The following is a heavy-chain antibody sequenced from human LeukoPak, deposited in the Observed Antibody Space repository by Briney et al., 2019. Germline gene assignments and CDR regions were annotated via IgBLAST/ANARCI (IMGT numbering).Heavy chain of an antibody. CDR3: VREWTAGDY. J-gene: IGHJ4*02. CDR1: GFTFSIYS. Sequence: GTSLRLSCAASGFTFSIYSMNWVRQAPGKGLEWVSSISYASSYIYYADSVRGRFTISRDNAENSLYLEMNSLRVEDTAVYYCVREWTAGDYWGQGTLVTVSS. CDR2: ISYASSYI. D-gene: IGHD3-10*01. V-gene: IGHV3-21*01.